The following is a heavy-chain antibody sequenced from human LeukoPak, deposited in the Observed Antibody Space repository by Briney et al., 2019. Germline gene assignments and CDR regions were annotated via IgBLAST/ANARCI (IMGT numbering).Heavy chain of an antibody. CDR3: ARGTGTTDY. CDR2: IWYDGSHK. J-gene: IGHJ4*02. Sequence: GGSLRLSGATSGFTFNSYVFHWVRQAPGKGLEWVAIIWYDGSHKSYADSVKGRFTISRDNSENTVYLQMNTLRAEDTAVYCARGTGTTDYWGQGTLVTVSS. CDR1: GFTFNSYV. D-gene: IGHD1-7*01. V-gene: IGHV3-33*01.